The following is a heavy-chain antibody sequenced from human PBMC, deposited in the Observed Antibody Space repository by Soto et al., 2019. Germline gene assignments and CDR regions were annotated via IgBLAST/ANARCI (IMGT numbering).Heavy chain of an antibody. CDR1: GFTFSNYA. V-gene: IGHV3-23*01. Sequence: PGGSLRLSCVASGFTFSNYAMSWVRQAPGKGLEWVSLISGGGGNTDYADSVKGRFTISRDNSKNRLCLQVYSLRAEGTAIYYCARAGAWGQGTMVTVSS. CDR2: ISGGGGNT. J-gene: IGHJ3*01. CDR3: ARAGA.